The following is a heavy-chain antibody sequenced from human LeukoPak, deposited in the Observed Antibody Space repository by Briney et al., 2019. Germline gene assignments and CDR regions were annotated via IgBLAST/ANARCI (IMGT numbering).Heavy chain of an antibody. CDR3: AKDLYSSSTYFDY. V-gene: IGHV3-30*02. J-gene: IGHJ4*02. Sequence: GGSLRLSCEASGFTFSNYGMHWVRQAPGKGLEWVAFIRYDGSNKYYADSVKGRFTISRDNSKNTPFLQMDSLRAEDTAIYYCAKDLYSSSTYFDYWGQGTLVTVSS. CDR2: IRYDGSNK. D-gene: IGHD6-6*01. CDR1: GFTFSNYG.